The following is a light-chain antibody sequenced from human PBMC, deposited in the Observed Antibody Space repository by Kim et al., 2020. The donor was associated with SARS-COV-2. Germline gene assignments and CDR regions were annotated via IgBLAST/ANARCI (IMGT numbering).Light chain of an antibody. Sequence: VPPGPTASITCSGDKLGDKYACWYQQKPGQSPVLVIYQDSKRPSGIPERFSGSNSGNTATLTISGTQAMDEADYYCQAWDSSILVVFGGGTQLTVL. CDR3: QAWDSSILVV. CDR1: KLGDKY. CDR2: QDS. V-gene: IGLV3-1*01. J-gene: IGLJ2*01.